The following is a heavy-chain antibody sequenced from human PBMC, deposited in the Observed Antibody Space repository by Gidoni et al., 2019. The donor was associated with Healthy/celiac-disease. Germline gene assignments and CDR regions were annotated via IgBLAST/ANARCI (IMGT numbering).Heavy chain of an antibody. CDR1: GVTCDDYA. V-gene: IGHV3-9*01. Sequence: EVQLVESGGGLVQHGRSLRLSCAASGVTCDDYAMHWVRQAPGKGLEWVSGISLNSGSIGYADSLKGRFTISRDNAKNSLYLQMNSLRAEDTALYYCAKAGRNYYYYGMDVWGQGTTVTVSS. CDR2: ISLNSGSI. CDR3: AKAGRNYYYYGMDV. J-gene: IGHJ6*02.